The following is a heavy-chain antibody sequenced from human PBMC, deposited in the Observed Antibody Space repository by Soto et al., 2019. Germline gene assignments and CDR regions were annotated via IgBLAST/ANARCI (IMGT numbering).Heavy chain of an antibody. V-gene: IGHV1-69*12. D-gene: IGHD2-15*01. CDR1: GGTFSSYA. Sequence: QVQLVQSGAEVKKPGSSVKVSCKASGGTFSSYAISWVRQAPGQGLEWMGGIIPIFGTATYAQKFQGSVTITADESTSTAYMELSSLRSEDTAVYYCARDRTLGYCSGGSCSDDAFDIWGQGTMVTVSS. CDR2: IIPIFGTA. CDR3: ARDRTLGYCSGGSCSDDAFDI. J-gene: IGHJ3*02.